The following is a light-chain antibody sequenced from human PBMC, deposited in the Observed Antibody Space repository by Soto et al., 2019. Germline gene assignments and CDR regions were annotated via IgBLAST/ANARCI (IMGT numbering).Light chain of an antibody. CDR1: QSISSW. Sequence: DIQMTQSPSTLSASVGDRVTITCRARQSISSWLAWYQQKPGKAPKLLIYKASSLESRVPSRFSGSGSGTAFTLTISSRQPADVATYYCQQYNSYPWTFGQGTTVEIK. CDR2: KAS. CDR3: QQYNSYPWT. V-gene: IGKV1-5*03. J-gene: IGKJ1*01.